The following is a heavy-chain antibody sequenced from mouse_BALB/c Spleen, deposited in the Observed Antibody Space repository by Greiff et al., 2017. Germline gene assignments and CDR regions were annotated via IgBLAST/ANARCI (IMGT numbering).Heavy chain of an antibody. CDR3: ATITTVVAYYYAMDY. D-gene: IGHD1-1*01. J-gene: IGHJ4*01. Sequence: VKLVESGPGLVAPSQSLSITCTVSGFSLTSYGVHWVRQPPGKGLEWLGVIWAGGSTNYNSALMSRLSISKDNSKSQVFLKMNSLQTDDTAMYYCATITTVVAYYYAMDYWGQGTSVTVSS. V-gene: IGHV2-9*02. CDR1: GFSLTSYG. CDR2: IWAGGST.